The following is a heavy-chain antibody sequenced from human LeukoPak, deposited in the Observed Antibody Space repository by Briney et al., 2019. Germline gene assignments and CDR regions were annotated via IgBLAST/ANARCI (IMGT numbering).Heavy chain of an antibody. J-gene: IGHJ3*02. CDR3: AKDPLPIAAAGPDAFDI. CDR2: ISGSGGST. V-gene: IGHV3-23*01. D-gene: IGHD6-13*01. Sequence: PGGSLRLSCAVSGFTFSSYAMSWVRQAPGKGLEWVSAISGSGGSTYYADSVKGRFTISRDNSKNTLYLQMNSLRAEDTAVYYCAKDPLPIAAAGPDAFDIWGQGTMVTVSS. CDR1: GFTFSSYA.